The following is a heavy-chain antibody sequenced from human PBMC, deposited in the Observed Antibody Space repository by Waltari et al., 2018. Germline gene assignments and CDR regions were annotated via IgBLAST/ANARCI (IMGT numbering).Heavy chain of an antibody. Sequence: EGAPVASGGGLVQPGGSLRVPCVASGFPFRSYAMTWVRQPPGKGLEWGSYIDSVGITTRYADVGRRRFTVSRHNAKKSLYLQLISLRVEETAIYYRAHVRNSFGYGGERTLVAVSS. CDR2: IDSVGITT. V-gene: IGHV3-48*03. D-gene: IGHD3-10*01. CDR3: AHVRNSFGY. J-gene: IGHJ4*02. CDR1: GFPFRSYA.